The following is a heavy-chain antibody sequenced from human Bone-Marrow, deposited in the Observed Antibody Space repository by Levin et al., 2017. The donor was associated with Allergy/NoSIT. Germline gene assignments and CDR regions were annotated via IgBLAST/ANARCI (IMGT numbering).Heavy chain of an antibody. J-gene: IGHJ4*02. CDR1: GFTFSPYS. CDR2: INSGSASI. V-gene: IGHV3-48*04. Sequence: RGESLKISCAASGFTFSPYSMNWVRQAPGSGLEWLSYINSGSASILYADSVRGRFTVSRDDAKNSLYLQMNSLRADDTAVYYCATSWGRLDYWGRGTLVTVSS. D-gene: IGHD3-16*01. CDR3: ATSWGRLDY.